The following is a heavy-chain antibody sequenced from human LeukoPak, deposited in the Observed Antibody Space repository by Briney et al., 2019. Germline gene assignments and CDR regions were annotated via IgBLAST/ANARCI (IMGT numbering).Heavy chain of an antibody. CDR3: AKVYSSGWHYFDY. CDR1: GFTFSSYA. J-gene: IGHJ4*02. V-gene: IGHV3-23*01. Sequence: GGSLRLSCAASGFTFSSYAMSWVRQAPGKGLEWVSVISGSDDNTYYADSVKGRFTISRDNSKNTLYLQMNNPRAEDTAVYYCAKVYSSGWHYFDYWGQGTLVTVSS. D-gene: IGHD6-19*01. CDR2: ISGSDDNT.